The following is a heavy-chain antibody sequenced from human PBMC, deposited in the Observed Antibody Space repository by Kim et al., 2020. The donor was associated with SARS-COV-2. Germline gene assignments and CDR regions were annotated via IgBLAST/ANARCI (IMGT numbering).Heavy chain of an antibody. CDR2: IKSKTDGGTT. CDR1: GFTFSNAW. J-gene: IGHJ4*02. V-gene: IGHV3-15*01. Sequence: GGSLRLSCAASGFTFSNAWMTWVRQAPGKGLEWLGRIKSKTDGGTTDYAAPVKGRFTISRDDSTTTLQLQMNSLKTEDTAVYYCTTDLRYYYDSSAFYYIYWGQGTLVTVSS. D-gene: IGHD3-22*01. CDR3: TTDLRYYYDSSAFYYIY.